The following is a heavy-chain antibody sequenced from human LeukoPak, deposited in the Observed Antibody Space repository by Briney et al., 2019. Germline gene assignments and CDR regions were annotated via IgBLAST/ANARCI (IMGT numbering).Heavy chain of an antibody. J-gene: IGHJ4*02. CDR3: ARGGGGRTSTIDYY. Sequence: LRLSCAASGFTFSDYYMSWIRQPPGKGLEWIGEVNHSGSTNYNPSLKSRVSISVDTSKNQFSLKVSSVTAADTAVYYCARGGGGRTSTIDYYWGQGTLVTVSS. CDR2: VNHSGST. CDR1: GFTFSDYY. D-gene: IGHD3-3*01. V-gene: IGHV4-34*01.